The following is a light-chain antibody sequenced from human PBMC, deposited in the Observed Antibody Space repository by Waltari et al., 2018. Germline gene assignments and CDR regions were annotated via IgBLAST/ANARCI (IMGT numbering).Light chain of an antibody. Sequence: SYELTQPSSVSVSPGQTARITCSGDVLAKKYARWFQQKPGQAPLVVIYKDSERPSGIPGRFSGSSSGTTVTLTVSGAQVDDEADYYCYSAADNSLVFGGGTKLTVL. CDR1: VLAKKY. V-gene: IGLV3-27*01. CDR2: KDS. CDR3: YSAADNSLV. J-gene: IGLJ2*01.